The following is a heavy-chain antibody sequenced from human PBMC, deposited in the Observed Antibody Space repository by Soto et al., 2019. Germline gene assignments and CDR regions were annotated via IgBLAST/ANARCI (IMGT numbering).Heavy chain of an antibody. V-gene: IGHV3-23*01. D-gene: IGHD3-10*02. J-gene: IGHJ4*02. Sequence: EVQLLESGGGLVQPGGSLRLSCAASGFTFSSSAMSWVRQAPGKGLELVSTSTSSSADTYYADSVRGRFTISRDKSNNTLYLQMSSLRAEDTAVYYCASLVRWWGQGTLVTVSS. CDR3: ASLVRW. CDR1: GFTFSSSA. CDR2: STSSSADT.